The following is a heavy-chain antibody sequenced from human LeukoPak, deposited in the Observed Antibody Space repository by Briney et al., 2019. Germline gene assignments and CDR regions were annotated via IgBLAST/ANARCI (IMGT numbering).Heavy chain of an antibody. J-gene: IGHJ3*02. Sequence: GASVKVSCKASGYTFTGYYMHWVRQAPGQGLEWMGWINPNSGGTNYAQKFQGRVTMTRDTSISTAYMELSRLRSDDTAVYYCARVVSTSPVIEDAFDIWGQGTMVTVSS. CDR3: ARVVSTSPVIEDAFDI. D-gene: IGHD3-22*01. V-gene: IGHV1-2*02. CDR2: INPNSGGT. CDR1: GYTFTGYY.